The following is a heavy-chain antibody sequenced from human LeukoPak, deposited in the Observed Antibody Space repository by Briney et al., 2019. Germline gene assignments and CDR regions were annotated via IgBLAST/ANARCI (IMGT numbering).Heavy chain of an antibody. CDR2: ISSTGYNS. J-gene: IGHJ1*01. CDR1: EFPFSTYA. Sequence: GGSLRLSCAASEFPFSTYAMSWVRQGPEKGLQWVSLISSTGYNSYYADSVKGRFTVSRDNSKNIVYLQMNSLRAEDTALYYCAKDIQAANWGQGTLVTVSS. CDR3: AKDIQAAN. D-gene: IGHD5-18*01. V-gene: IGHV3-23*01.